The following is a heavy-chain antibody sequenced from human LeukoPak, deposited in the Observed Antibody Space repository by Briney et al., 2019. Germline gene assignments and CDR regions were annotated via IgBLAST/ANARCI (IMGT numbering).Heavy chain of an antibody. CDR1: GFTFSSYG. Sequence: GGSLRLSCAGSGFTFSSYGMSWVRQTPGKGLEWVSAISGSGVSTYYVDSVKGRFTISRDNSKNTLVLQMNSLRAEDTAVYYCARPRGCGSSRCNNFDYWGQGTLVTVSS. J-gene: IGHJ4*02. V-gene: IGHV3-23*01. CDR3: ARPRGCGSSRCNNFDY. D-gene: IGHD2-2*01. CDR2: ISGSGVST.